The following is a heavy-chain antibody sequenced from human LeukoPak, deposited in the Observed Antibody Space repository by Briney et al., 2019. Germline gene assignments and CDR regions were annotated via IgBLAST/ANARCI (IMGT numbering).Heavy chain of an antibody. D-gene: IGHD5-18*01. CDR3: ARGDTAMVT. Sequence: GGSLRLSCAASGFTFSSYAMSWVRQAPGKGLEWVAVISYDGSNKYYADSVKGRFTISRDNSKNTLYLQMNSLRAEDTAVYYCARGDTAMVTWGQGTLVTVSS. J-gene: IGHJ5*02. CDR1: GFTFSSYA. V-gene: IGHV3-30-3*01. CDR2: ISYDGSNK.